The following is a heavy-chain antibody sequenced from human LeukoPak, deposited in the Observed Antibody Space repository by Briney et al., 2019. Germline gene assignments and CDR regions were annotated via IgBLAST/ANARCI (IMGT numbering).Heavy chain of an antibody. J-gene: IGHJ5*02. V-gene: IGHV1-18*01. Sequence: ASVKVSCKASGYTLTSYGFSWVRQAPGQGLEWMGWVGPYNGDTNYAQKFQDRVTISTDTSTSTAYMELRSLRSDDTAVYYCARDLCSTASCQGWFDPWGQGTLVTVSS. CDR3: ARDLCSTASCQGWFDP. CDR2: VGPYNGDT. D-gene: IGHD2-2*01. CDR1: GYTLTSYG.